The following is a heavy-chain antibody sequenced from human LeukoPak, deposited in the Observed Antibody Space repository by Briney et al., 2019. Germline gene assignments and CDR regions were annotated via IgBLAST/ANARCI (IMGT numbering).Heavy chain of an antibody. CDR3: ARASLGFDAFDI. CDR1: GGSISSYY. D-gene: IGHD3-16*01. Sequence: SETLSLTCTVSGGSISSYYWSWIRQPPGKGLEWIGYIYYSGSTNYNPSLKSRVTISVDTSKNQFSLKLSSVTAADAAVYYCARASLGFDAFDIWGQGTMVTVSS. J-gene: IGHJ3*02. CDR2: IYYSGST. V-gene: IGHV4-59*01.